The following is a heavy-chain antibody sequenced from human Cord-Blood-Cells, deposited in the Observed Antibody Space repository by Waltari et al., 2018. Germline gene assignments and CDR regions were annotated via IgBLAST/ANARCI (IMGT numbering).Heavy chain of an antibody. V-gene: IGHV1-3*01. CDR1: GYTFTSYA. CDR3: ARLSRDYYDSSGYYWYFDL. J-gene: IGHJ2*01. CDR2: INAGNGNT. Sequence: QVQLVQSGAEVKKPGASVKVSCKASGYTFTSYAMHWVRQAPGQRLGWMGLINAGNGNTKYSQKFQGRVSITRDTSASTAYMELSSLRSEDTAVYYCARLSRDYYDSSGYYWYFDLWGRGTLVTVSS. D-gene: IGHD3-22*01.